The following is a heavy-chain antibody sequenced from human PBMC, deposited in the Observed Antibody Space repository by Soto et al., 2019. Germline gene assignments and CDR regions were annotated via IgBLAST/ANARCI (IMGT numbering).Heavy chain of an antibody. D-gene: IGHD6-13*01. V-gene: IGHV3-23*01. CDR3: AKRSPYSSGWYSPIFDY. Sequence: GALSLSSAASVFSFSDYDKSWVRQAAVKGLVWVSVISESGRRTHYADSVRGRFTVSRDNYKNPLSLRMNSLRDEDTAVYFCAKRSPYSSGWYSPIFDYWGQG. CDR2: ISESGRRT. J-gene: IGHJ4*02. CDR1: VFSFSDYD.